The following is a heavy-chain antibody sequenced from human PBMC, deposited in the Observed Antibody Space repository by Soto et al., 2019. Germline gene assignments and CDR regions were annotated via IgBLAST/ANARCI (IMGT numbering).Heavy chain of an antibody. CDR1: GFTLSSFW. Sequence: EVQLVESGGGLVKPGGSRRLSCVASGFTLSSFWMHWVRQAPGKGLVWVSSISNDGSSIYADPVKGRFTISRDNAKNTLYLQMNSLRAEDTAVYYCARLPNKSPQNWGQGTLVIVSP. CDR3: ARLPNKSPQN. CDR2: ISNDGSS. V-gene: IGHV3-74*01. J-gene: IGHJ1*01.